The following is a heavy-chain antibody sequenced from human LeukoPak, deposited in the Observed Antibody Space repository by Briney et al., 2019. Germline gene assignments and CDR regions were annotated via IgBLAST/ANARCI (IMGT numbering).Heavy chain of an antibody. J-gene: IGHJ1*01. V-gene: IGHV3-23*01. D-gene: IGHD3-22*01. CDR2: ISGSGGST. CDR1: GFTFNSYA. CDR3: AKGRNDSRSVRYFQH. Sequence: PGGSLRLSCAASGFTFNSYAMSWVRQAPGKGLEWVSAISGSGGSTYYADSVKGRFTISRDNSKNTLYLQMNSLRAEDTAVYYCAKGRNDSRSVRYFQHWGQGTLVTVSS.